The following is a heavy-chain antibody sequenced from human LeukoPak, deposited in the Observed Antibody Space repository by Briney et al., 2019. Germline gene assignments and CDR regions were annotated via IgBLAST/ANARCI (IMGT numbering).Heavy chain of an antibody. D-gene: IGHD3-22*01. CDR1: GFTFSSYA. V-gene: IGHV3-23*01. CDR2: IGGSDGST. Sequence: PGGSLRLSCAASGFTFSSYAMNWVRQAPGKGLEWVSGIGGSDGSTYYADSVKGRFTISRDNSKNTLYLRMNSLRAEDTAVYYCAKETYYRFDYWGQGTLVTVSS. CDR3: AKETYYRFDY. J-gene: IGHJ4*02.